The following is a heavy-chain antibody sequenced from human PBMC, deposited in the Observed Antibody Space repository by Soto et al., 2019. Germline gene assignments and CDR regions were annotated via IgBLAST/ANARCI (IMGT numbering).Heavy chain of an antibody. CDR2: ISGDGRTI. D-gene: IGHD4-4*01. V-gene: IGHV3-74*01. J-gene: IGHJ4*02. CDR1: GFTFSSSL. CDR3: TRGAATITTGSWN. Sequence: EVQLVESGGALVQPGGSLRLSCAASGFTFSSSLMHWVRQAPGKGLVWVSRISGDGRTIYYADSVKGRFTISRDNAKNTLSLQMNSLRAEDTAVYYCTRGAATITTGSWNWGKGTLVTVSS.